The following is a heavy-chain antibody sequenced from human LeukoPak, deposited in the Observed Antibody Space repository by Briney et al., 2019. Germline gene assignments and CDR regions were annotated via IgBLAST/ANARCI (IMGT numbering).Heavy chain of an antibody. D-gene: IGHD4-17*01. CDR3: VRSTTKAFDI. J-gene: IGHJ3*02. V-gene: IGHV1-18*01. CDR1: GYTFSSHG. Sequence: ASVKVSCKASGYTFSSHGISWVRQAPGQGLEWMAWISAYNGNTNYAQKLQGRVTMTTDTSTSTAYMELRSLRSDDTAVYYCVRSTTKAFDIWGQGTMVTVSS. CDR2: ISAYNGNT.